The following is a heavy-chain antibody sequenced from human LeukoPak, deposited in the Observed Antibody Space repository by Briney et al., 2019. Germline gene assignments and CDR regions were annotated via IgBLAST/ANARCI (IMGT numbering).Heavy chain of an antibody. CDR2: ISAYNGNT. Sequence: ASVKVSCKASGYTFTSYGISWVRQAPGQGLEWMGWISAYNGNTNYAQKLQGRVTMTTDTSTNTAYMELRSLRSDDTAVYYCARDPVYYYYYYMDVWGKGTTVTISS. J-gene: IGHJ6*03. V-gene: IGHV1-18*01. CDR3: ARDPVYYYYYYMDV. D-gene: IGHD6-19*01. CDR1: GYTFTSYG.